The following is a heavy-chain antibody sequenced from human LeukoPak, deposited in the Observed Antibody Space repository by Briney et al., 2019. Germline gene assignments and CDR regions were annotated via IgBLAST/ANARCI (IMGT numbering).Heavy chain of an antibody. D-gene: IGHD3-9*01. Sequence: SVKVSCKASGGTFSSYAISWVRQAPGQGLEWMGRIIPILGIANYAQKFQGRVTITADKSTSTAYMELSSLRSEDTAVYYCARDLPDYDILTGYPVVDYWGQGTLVTVSS. CDR1: GGTFSSYA. J-gene: IGHJ4*02. CDR2: IIPILGIA. V-gene: IGHV1-69*04. CDR3: ARDLPDYDILTGYPVVDY.